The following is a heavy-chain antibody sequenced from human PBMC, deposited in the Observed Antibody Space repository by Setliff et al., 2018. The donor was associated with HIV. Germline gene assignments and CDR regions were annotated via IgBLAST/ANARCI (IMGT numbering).Heavy chain of an antibody. CDR3: AGGRDFAGHDAYDI. V-gene: IGHV4-34*01. Sequence: SETLSLTCGVYGGSFSGYHWSWIRQPPGKGLEWIGEINHSGSTNYNPSLKSRVTISVDTSKNQFSLKLTSVTAADTAVYYCAGGRDFAGHDAYDIWGQGTMVTVSS. D-gene: IGHD2-21*02. CDR2: INHSGST. J-gene: IGHJ3*02. CDR1: GGSFSGYH.